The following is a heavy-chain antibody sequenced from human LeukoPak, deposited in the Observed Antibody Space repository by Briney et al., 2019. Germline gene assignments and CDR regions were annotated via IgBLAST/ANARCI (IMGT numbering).Heavy chain of an antibody. CDR3: AGRIDSSSWSNWFDP. J-gene: IGHJ5*02. D-gene: IGHD6-13*01. Sequence: GGSLRLSCAASGFTFSSYWMSWVRQAPGKGLEWVANIKQDGSEKYYVDSVKGRFTISRDNAKNSLYLQMNSLRAEDTAVYYCAGRIDSSSWSNWFDPWGQGTLVTVSS. V-gene: IGHV3-7*03. CDR1: GFTFSSYW. CDR2: IKQDGSEK.